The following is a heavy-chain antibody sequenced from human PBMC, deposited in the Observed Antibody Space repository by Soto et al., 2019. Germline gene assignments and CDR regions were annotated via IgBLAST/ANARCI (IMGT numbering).Heavy chain of an antibody. D-gene: IGHD3-10*02. CDR2: ISSNGGST. CDR1: GFTFSNYA. CDR3: AMFGFTYYYDY. V-gene: IGHV3-64*01. Sequence: GGSLRLSCAASGFTFSNYAMNWVRQAPGKGLEYVSAISSNGGSTYYANSVKGRFTISRDNSKNTLYLQMGSLRAEDMAVYYCAMFGFTYYYDYWGQGTLVTVSS. J-gene: IGHJ4*02.